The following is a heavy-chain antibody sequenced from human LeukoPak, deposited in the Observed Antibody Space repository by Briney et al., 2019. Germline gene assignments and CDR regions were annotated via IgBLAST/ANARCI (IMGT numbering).Heavy chain of an antibody. CDR2: ISGSGGST. CDR1: GFTFSSYA. CDR3: ANPGTTEYYYYYYMDV. V-gene: IGHV3-23*01. Sequence: GGSLRLSCAASGFTFSSYAMSWVRQAPGKGLEWVSAISGSGGSTYYADSVKGRFTISRDNSKNTLYLQMNSLRAEDTAVYYCANPGTTEYYYYYYMDVWGKGTTVTVSS. J-gene: IGHJ6*03. D-gene: IGHD4-17*01.